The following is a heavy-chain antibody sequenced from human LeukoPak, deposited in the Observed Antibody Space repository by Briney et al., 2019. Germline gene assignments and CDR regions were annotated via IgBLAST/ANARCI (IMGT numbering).Heavy chain of an antibody. D-gene: IGHD3-10*01. J-gene: IGHJ5*02. CDR2: ISAYNGNT. Sequence: ASVKVSCKASGYTFTSYGVSWVRQAPGQGLESMRWISAYNGNTNYAQKLQGRVTMTTDTSTSTAYMELRSLRSDDTAVYYCARPLAEVRGQNWFDPWGQGTLVTVSS. CDR1: GYTFTSYG. CDR3: ARPLAEVRGQNWFDP. V-gene: IGHV1-18*04.